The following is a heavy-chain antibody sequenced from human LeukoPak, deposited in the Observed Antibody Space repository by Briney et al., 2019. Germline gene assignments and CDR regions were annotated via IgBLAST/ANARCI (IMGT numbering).Heavy chain of an antibody. CDR1: GFTFSSYA. CDR2: ISGSGGST. J-gene: IGHJ5*02. D-gene: IGHD6-13*01. V-gene: IGHV3-23*01. Sequence: GGSLRLSCAASGFTFSSYAMSWVRQAPGKGLEWVSAISGSGGSTYYADSVKGRFTISRDNSKITLYLQMNSLRAEDTAVYYCAKDLSTSPGIAAAGGGWFDPWGQGTLVTVSS. CDR3: AKDLSTSPGIAAAGGGWFDP.